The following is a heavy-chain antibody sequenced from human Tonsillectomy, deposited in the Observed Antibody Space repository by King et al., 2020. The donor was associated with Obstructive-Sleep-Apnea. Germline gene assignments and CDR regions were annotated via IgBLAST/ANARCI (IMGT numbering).Heavy chain of an antibody. CDR3: ASQGDLLELRDDALDI. D-gene: IGHD1-7*01. V-gene: IGHV5-51*01. J-gene: IGHJ3*02. CDR2: IFPADSDT. Sequence: QLVQSRAEVKKPGESLKISCKASGYNFAINWIGWVRQMPGKGLQWMGVIFPADSDTRYSPSFQGRVTLSADKSISTAYLQWSSLKASDTAMYYCASQGDLLELRDDALDIWGQGTMVTVSS. CDR1: GYNFAINW.